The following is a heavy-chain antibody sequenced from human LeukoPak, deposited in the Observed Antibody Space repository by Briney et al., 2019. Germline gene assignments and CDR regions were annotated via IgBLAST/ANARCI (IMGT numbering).Heavy chain of an antibody. J-gene: IGHJ4*02. CDR1: GFTFNDYA. D-gene: IGHD6-19*01. CDR2: ISGDGSTT. Sequence: GGSLTLSCAASGFTFNDYAMHWVRQCPGKGLEWVSLISGDGSTTNYADSVKGRLSISRNKSKNSLYLQMNSLRTEDTALYYCAKDAVRYSSGWDFDYWGQGTLVTVSS. V-gene: IGHV3-43*02. CDR3: AKDAVRYSSGWDFDY.